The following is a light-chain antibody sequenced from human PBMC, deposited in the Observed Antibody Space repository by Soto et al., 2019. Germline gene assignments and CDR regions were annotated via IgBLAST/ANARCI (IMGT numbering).Light chain of an antibody. CDR1: QSVSSS. CDR3: QQYHNWWT. V-gene: IGKV3-15*01. J-gene: IGKJ1*01. Sequence: MSQSPATVSASPWKTATLSCRASQSVSSSLAWYQQKPGQAPRLLIYGASTRATGIPARFSGSGSGTEFTLTINSLQSEDFAVYYCQQYHNWWTFGQGTKVDIK. CDR2: GAS.